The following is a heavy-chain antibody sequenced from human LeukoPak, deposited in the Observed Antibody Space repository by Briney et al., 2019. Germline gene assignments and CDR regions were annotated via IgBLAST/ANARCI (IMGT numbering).Heavy chain of an antibody. CDR3: ARGDNSGWRNVYYFDY. CDR2: TSSSSSYI. Sequence: GGSLRLSCAASGFTFSSYSMNWVRQAPGKGLEWVSSTSSSSSYIYYADSVKGRFTISRDNAQNSMSLQMNSLRAEDTAVYYCARGDNSGWRNVYYFDYWGQGTLVTVSS. CDR1: GFTFSSYS. J-gene: IGHJ4*02. V-gene: IGHV3-21*01. D-gene: IGHD6-19*01.